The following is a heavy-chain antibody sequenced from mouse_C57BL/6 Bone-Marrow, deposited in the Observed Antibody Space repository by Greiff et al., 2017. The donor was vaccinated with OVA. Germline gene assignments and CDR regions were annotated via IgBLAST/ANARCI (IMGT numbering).Heavy chain of an antibody. D-gene: IGHD1-1*01. CDR3: ARHPDGSSYWYFDV. CDR1: GFTFSSYG. J-gene: IGHJ1*03. Sequence: DVKLVESGGDLVKPGGSLKLSCAASGFTFSSYGMSWVRQTPDKRLEWVATISSGGSYTYYPDSVKGRFTISRDNAKNTLYLQMSRLKSEDTAMYYCARHPDGSSYWYFDVWGTGTTVTVSS. V-gene: IGHV5-6*02. CDR2: ISSGGSYT.